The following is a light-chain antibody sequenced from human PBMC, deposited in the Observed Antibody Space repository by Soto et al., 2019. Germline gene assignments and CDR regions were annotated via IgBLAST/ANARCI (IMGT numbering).Light chain of an antibody. CDR1: QSISSY. V-gene: IGKV1-39*01. CDR2: AAS. CDR3: QQSYSTPYT. J-gene: IGKJ2*01. Sequence: DIQMTQSPSSLSASVGDRVTITCRASQSISSYLNWYQQKPGKAPKLLIYAASSLQSGVPSRFSGSGSGTDFTLNISSLQPEDFATYYCQQSYSTPYTFCQGTKLEIK.